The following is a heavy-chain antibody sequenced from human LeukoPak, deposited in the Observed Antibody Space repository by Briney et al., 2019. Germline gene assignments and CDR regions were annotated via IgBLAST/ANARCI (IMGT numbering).Heavy chain of an antibody. D-gene: IGHD5-18*01. CDR3: ARADTAMASHYDY. Sequence: ASVKVSCKASGYTFTSYDINWVRQATGQGLEWMGWMNPNSGNTGYAQKFQGRVTITRNTSISTAYMELSSVRSEDTAVYYCARADTAMASHYDYWGQGTLVTVSS. CDR2: MNPNSGNT. J-gene: IGHJ4*02. CDR1: GYTFTSYD. V-gene: IGHV1-8*03.